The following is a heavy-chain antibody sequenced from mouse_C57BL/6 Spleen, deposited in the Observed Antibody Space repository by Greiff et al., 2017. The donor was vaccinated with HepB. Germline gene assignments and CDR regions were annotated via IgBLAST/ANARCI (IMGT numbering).Heavy chain of an antibody. CDR3: VRDRRLLHYYAMDY. J-gene: IGHJ4*01. V-gene: IGHV10-3*01. CDR1: GFTFNTYA. D-gene: IGHD2-3*01. Sequence: EVQGVESGGGLVQPKGSLKLSCAASGFTFNTYAMHWVRQAPGKGLEWVARIRSKSSNYATYYADSVKDRFTISRDDSQSMLYLQMNNLKTEDTAMYYCVRDRRLLHYYAMDYWGQGTSVTVSS. CDR2: IRSKSSNYAT.